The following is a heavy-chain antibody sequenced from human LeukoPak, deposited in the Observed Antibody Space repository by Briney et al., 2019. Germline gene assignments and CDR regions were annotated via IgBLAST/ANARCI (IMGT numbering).Heavy chain of an antibody. CDR1: GFTFSNYW. CDR3: AKDNLPPFVPISADQPLWFGELLGAFDI. Sequence: GGSLRLSCAASGFTFSNYWMGWVRQAPGKGLEWVANIKQDGSEKRYVDPVKGRFTISRDNSKNTLYLQMNSLRAEDTAVYYCAKDNLPPFVPISADQPLWFGELLGAFDIWGQGTMVTVSS. V-gene: IGHV3-7*01. J-gene: IGHJ3*02. D-gene: IGHD3-10*01. CDR2: IKQDGSEK.